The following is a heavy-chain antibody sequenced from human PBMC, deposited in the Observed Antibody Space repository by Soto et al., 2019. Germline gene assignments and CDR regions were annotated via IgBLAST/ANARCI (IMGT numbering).Heavy chain of an antibody. J-gene: IGHJ4*02. V-gene: IGHV1-46*04. CDR2: FNPMSGST. CDR3: ARDLAAADD. CDR1: GYIFINYY. D-gene: IGHD6-13*01. Sequence: QVQLMQSGAKVKKPGASVKISCKTSGYIFINYYIHWVRQAPGQGLEWVALFNPMSGSTNYVQKLQGRVTVTSDTSTSTLYMELSSLISEDTAVYYCARDLAAADDWGQGTLVTVSS.